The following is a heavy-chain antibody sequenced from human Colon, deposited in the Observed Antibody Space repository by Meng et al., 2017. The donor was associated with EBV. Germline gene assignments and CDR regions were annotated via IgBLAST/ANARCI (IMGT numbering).Heavy chain of an antibody. D-gene: IGHD3-3*02. CDR2: IYYRGST. Sequence: QLHLQESGPGLVKPPETRSLTCTISCASITSPSSSWGWVRQPPGKGLEWTGSIYYRGSTNYNPSLKSRISMSVDMSKNQFSLKVNSVTAADTAIYYCVISSHNWGQGTLVTVSS. J-gene: IGHJ4*02. CDR1: CASITSPSSS. V-gene: IGHV4-39*07. CDR3: VISSHN.